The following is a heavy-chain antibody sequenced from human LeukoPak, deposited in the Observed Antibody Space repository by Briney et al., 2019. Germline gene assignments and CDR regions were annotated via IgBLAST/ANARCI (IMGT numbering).Heavy chain of an antibody. V-gene: IGHV4-39*07. D-gene: IGHD6-13*01. J-gene: IGHJ4*02. CDR3: ARVPQTRSAAGRNDY. CDR1: GGSISSSSYY. Sequence: SETLSLTCTVSGGSISSSSYYWGWIRQPPGKGLEWIGSIYYSGSTYYNPSLKTRVTISVDTSKNQFSLKLSSVTAADTAVYYCARVPQTRSAAGRNDYWGQGTLVTVSS. CDR2: IYYSGST.